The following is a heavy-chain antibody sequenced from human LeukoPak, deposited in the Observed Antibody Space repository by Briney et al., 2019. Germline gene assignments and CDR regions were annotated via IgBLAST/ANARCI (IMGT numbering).Heavy chain of an antibody. Sequence: GGSLRLSCAASGFTFSSYGIHWVRQAPGKGLEWLAVIGSDGRNKSYAESVTGRFSVSRDNSKNTLYLQMNILSAEDTAVYYCARDDILIEENGFDIWGRGTMVTVSS. V-gene: IGHV3-33*01. D-gene: IGHD3-9*01. CDR1: GFTFSSYG. J-gene: IGHJ3*02. CDR2: IGSDGRNK. CDR3: ARDDILIEENGFDI.